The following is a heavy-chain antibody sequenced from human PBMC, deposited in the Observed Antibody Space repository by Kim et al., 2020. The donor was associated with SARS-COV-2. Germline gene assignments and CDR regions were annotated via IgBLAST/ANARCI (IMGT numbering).Heavy chain of an antibody. J-gene: IGHJ4*02. V-gene: IGHV3-11*01. D-gene: IGHD6-13*01. CDR3: ARVLAGSSSWYYFDH. Sequence: SGRGRFSISRDNGKNSLYLKMNSLRAEDTAVYYCARVLAGSSSWYYFDHWGQGTLVTVSS.